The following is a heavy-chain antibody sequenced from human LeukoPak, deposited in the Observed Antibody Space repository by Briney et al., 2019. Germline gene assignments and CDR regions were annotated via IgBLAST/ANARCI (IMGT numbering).Heavy chain of an antibody. CDR3: ANAYGDYAD. CDR2: ISASGANT. J-gene: IGHJ4*02. CDR1: GFTFSTYT. V-gene: IGHV3-23*01. D-gene: IGHD4-17*01. Sequence: PGGSLRLSCAASGFTFSTYTMSWVRQAPGKGLEWVSTISASGANTYYADSVKGRFTISRDNSKNTLYLQMNSLRAEDTAIYYCANAYGDYADWGQGTLVTVSS.